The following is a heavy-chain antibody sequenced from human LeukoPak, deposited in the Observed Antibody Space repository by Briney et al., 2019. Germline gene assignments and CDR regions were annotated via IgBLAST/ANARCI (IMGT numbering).Heavy chain of an antibody. J-gene: IGHJ4*02. V-gene: IGHV3-15*01. D-gene: IGHD5-18*01. Sequence: GGSLRLSCAASGFTFRNAWMSWVRQAPGKGLEWVGRIKSKIDGGTTDYAAPVKGRFTISRDDSKNTLYLQMNSLKTKDTAVYYCTTSGYSYGYPFDYWGQGTLVTVSS. CDR1: GFTFRNAW. CDR3: TTSGYSYGYPFDY. CDR2: IKSKIDGGTT.